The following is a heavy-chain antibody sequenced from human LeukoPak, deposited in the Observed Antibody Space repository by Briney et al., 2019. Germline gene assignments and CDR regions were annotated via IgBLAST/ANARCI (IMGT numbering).Heavy chain of an antibody. Sequence: GASVKVSCKASGYTFTGYYMHWVRQAPGQGLEWMGWINPNNGDTHYAQKFQGTVTMTRDTSISTAYMELSSLRSDDTAVYYCARGVPGVYFSYYMHVWGKGPTVTVSS. D-gene: IGHD1-14*01. V-gene: IGHV1-2*02. CDR3: ARGVPGVYFSYYMHV. CDR1: GYTFTGYY. J-gene: IGHJ6*03. CDR2: INPNNGDT.